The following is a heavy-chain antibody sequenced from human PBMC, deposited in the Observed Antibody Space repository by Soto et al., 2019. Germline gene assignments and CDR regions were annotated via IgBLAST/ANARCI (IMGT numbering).Heavy chain of an antibody. CDR1: GGTFSSYT. CDR3: ASDYGDYAGDY. J-gene: IGHJ4*02. Sequence: QVQLVQSGAEVKKPGSSVKVSCKASGGTFSSYTISWVRQAPGQGLEWMGRIIPILGIANYAQKFQGRVTITADKSTSTAYMELSSLRSEDTAVYYCASDYGDYAGDYWGQGTLVTVSS. D-gene: IGHD4-17*01. V-gene: IGHV1-69*02. CDR2: IIPILGIA.